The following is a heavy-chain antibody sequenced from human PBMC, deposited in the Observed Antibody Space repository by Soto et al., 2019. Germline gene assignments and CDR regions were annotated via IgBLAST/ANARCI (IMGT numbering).Heavy chain of an antibody. CDR2: INEDGSDK. CDR3: ARRISVGSRTIFDS. D-gene: IGHD2-15*01. Sequence: EVQLVESGGGLVQPGGSLRLSCAASGFTFSSYWMNWVRQAPGKGLEWVTNINEDGSDKYYVDSVKGRFTISRNNAKNSLYLQMDSRRAEDTALYYFARRISVGSRTIFDSWGQGTLVTVSS. CDR1: GFTFSSYW. V-gene: IGHV3-7*01. J-gene: IGHJ4*02.